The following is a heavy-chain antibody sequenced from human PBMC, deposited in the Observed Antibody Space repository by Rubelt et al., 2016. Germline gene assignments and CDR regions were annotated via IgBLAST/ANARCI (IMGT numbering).Heavy chain of an antibody. Sequence: EVQLEESGGGLVQPGGSLRLSCAASGFSFSSYSMNWVRQAPGKGLEWVCYITSGGGMWYADSVKGRFTISRDNAKNTLYLQMNSLRAEDTAVYYCAREWGFGVAPIDYWGQGTLVTVSS. D-gene: IGHD3-3*01. J-gene: IGHJ4*02. CDR3: AREWGFGVAPIDY. V-gene: IGHV3-48*04. CDR2: ITSGGGM. CDR1: GFSFSSYS.